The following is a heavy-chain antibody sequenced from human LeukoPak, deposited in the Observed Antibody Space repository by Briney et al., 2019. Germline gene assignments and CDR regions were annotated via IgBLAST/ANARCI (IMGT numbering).Heavy chain of an antibody. Sequence: GASVKVSCKASGYTFTGYYMHWVRQAPGQGLEWMGWINPNSGGTNYAQKFQGRVTMTRDTSISTAYMELSRLRSEDTAVYYCATATGGVDAFDIWGQGTMVTVSS. CDR3: ATATGGVDAFDI. J-gene: IGHJ3*02. CDR2: INPNSGGT. D-gene: IGHD3-10*01. V-gene: IGHV1-2*02. CDR1: GYTFTGYY.